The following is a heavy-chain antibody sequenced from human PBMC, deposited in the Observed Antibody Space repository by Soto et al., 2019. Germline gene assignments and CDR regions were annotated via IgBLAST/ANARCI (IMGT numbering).Heavy chain of an antibody. Sequence: ASVKVSCKASGYTFTSYGISWVRQAPGQGLEWMGWISAYNGNTNYSQKFQGRVTITRDTSASTAYMELSSLRSEDTAVYYCARGRPPIDYWGQGTLVTVSS. CDR1: GYTFTSYG. J-gene: IGHJ4*02. CDR3: ARGRPPIDY. V-gene: IGHV1-18*01. CDR2: ISAYNGNT.